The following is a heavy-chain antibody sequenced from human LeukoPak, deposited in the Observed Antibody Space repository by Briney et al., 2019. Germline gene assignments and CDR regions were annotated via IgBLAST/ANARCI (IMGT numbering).Heavy chain of an antibody. Sequence: ASVKVSCKASGYTFTSYDINWVRQATGQGLEWMGWMNPNSGNTGYAQKFQGRVTMTTDTSTSTAYMELRSLRSDDTAVYYCARSNVDTAMVLSDYWGQGTLVTVFS. J-gene: IGHJ4*02. CDR3: ARSNVDTAMVLSDY. CDR2: MNPNSGNT. V-gene: IGHV1-8*01. D-gene: IGHD5-18*01. CDR1: GYTFTSYD.